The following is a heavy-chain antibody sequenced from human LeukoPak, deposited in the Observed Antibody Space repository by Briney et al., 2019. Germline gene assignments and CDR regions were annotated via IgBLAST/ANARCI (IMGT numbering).Heavy chain of an antibody. J-gene: IGHJ4*02. CDR3: ALPILDTSSGFQFDY. V-gene: IGHV5-51*01. CDR1: GYSFISYW. Sequence: PGESLKIPCKGSGYSFISYWIGWVRQMPGKGLEGMGIIYPGDSDTRYSPSFQGQVTISADKSINTAYLQWRSLKASDTAMYYCALPILDTSSGFQFDYWGQGTLVTVSS. D-gene: IGHD6-13*01. CDR2: IYPGDSDT.